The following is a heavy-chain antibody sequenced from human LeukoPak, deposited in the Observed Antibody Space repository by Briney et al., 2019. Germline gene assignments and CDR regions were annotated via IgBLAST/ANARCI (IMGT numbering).Heavy chain of an antibody. CDR1: GCTFSNYV. CDR3: AKDREVSAARVYDY. Sequence: GGSLRLSCAASGCTFSNYVMIWVRQAPGRGLEWVSAITGSGGTTSYADSVKGRFTISRDNSRNTLYLQMNSLRAEDAAVYYCAKDREVSAARVYDYWGQGTLVTVSS. CDR2: ITGSGGTT. J-gene: IGHJ4*02. V-gene: IGHV3-23*01. D-gene: IGHD2-2*01.